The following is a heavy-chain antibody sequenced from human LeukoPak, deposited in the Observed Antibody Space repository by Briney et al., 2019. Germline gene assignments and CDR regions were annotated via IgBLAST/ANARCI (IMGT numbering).Heavy chain of an antibody. CDR3: AREAMHNSGYYHFDY. J-gene: IGHJ4*02. V-gene: IGHV4-4*07. CDR1: GGSISGYY. D-gene: IGHD3-22*01. Sequence: PSETLSLTCTVPGGSISGYYWSWIRQPAGKGLEWIGRIQPSGNFNYNPSLKSRVTMSVDTPKNQFSLNLSSVTAADTAVYYCAREAMHNSGYYHFDYWGQGTLVTASS. CDR2: IQPSGNF.